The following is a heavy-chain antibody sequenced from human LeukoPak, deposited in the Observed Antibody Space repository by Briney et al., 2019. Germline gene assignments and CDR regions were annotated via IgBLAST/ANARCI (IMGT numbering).Heavy chain of an antibody. CDR1: GGSISSYY. V-gene: IGHV4-59*08. Sequence: PSETLSLTCTVSGGSISSYYWSWIRQPPGKGLEWMGYRYYSGSSNYNPSLKSRGTISIDKSKNQFSLKLRSVTAADTAIYYCARQGYDILTGYIDAFDIWGQGTMVTVSS. J-gene: IGHJ3*02. CDR3: ARQGYDILTGYIDAFDI. CDR2: RYYSGSS. D-gene: IGHD3-9*01.